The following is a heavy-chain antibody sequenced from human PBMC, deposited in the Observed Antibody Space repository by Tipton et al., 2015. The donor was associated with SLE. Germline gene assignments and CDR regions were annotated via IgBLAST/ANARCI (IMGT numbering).Heavy chain of an antibody. CDR2: ISTYNGNT. D-gene: IGHD3-16*01. Sequence: QSGPEVKKPGASVKVSCKASGYTFTSYGISWVRQAPGQGLEWMGWISTYNGNTNFAQNLQGRVTMTTDTSTSRAYMELRSLRSDDTAVYYCARDRFGNDAFDIWGQGTMVTVSS. V-gene: IGHV1-18*04. CDR1: GYTFTSYG. CDR3: ARDRFGNDAFDI. J-gene: IGHJ3*02.